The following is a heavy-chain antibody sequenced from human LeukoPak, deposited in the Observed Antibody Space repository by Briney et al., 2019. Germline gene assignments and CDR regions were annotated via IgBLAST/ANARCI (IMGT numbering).Heavy chain of an antibody. V-gene: IGHV3-23*01. CDR2: ISGSGGST. Sequence: GGSLRLSCAASRFTFSNYAVSWVRQAPGKGLEWVSAISGSGGSTYYADSVKGRFTISRDNSKNMLYMQMNSLRAEDTAVYYCASRYCSGGSCYEFDYWGQGTLVTVSS. CDR3: ASRYCSGGSCYEFDY. D-gene: IGHD2-15*01. J-gene: IGHJ4*02. CDR1: RFTFSNYA.